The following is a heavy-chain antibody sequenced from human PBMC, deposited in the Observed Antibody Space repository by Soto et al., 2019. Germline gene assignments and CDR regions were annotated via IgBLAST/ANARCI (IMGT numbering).Heavy chain of an antibody. V-gene: IGHV4-34*01. CDR1: CGSFSGYY. CDR2: INHSGST. J-gene: IGHJ4*02. D-gene: IGHD3-22*01. Sequence: PPDTLSLTCAVHCGSFSGYYWSWIRQPPGKGLEWIGEINHSGSTNYNPSLKSRVTISVDTSKNQFSLKLSSVTAADTAVYYCARALYAKRFNYYDSSGPIDYWGQGTLVTVSA. CDR3: ARALYAKRFNYYDSSGPIDY.